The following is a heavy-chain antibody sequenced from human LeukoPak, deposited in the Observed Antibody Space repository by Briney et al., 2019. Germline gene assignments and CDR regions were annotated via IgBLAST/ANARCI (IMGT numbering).Heavy chain of an antibody. CDR2: IYYSGST. V-gene: IGHV4-59*08. D-gene: IGHD4-17*01. CDR3: ARWGFDYGDPFDY. CDR1: GVSISSYY. J-gene: IGHJ4*02. Sequence: SETLSLTCTVSGVSISSYYWSWIRQPAGKGLEWIGFIYYSGSTNYNPSLKSRVTISVDTSKNQFSLKLSSVTAADTAVYYCARWGFDYGDPFDYWGQGTLVTVSS.